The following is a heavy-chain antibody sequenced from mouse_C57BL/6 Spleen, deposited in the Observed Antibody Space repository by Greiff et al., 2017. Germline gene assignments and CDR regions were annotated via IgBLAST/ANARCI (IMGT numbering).Heavy chain of an antibody. CDR2: INPNNGGT. J-gene: IGHJ4*01. Sequence: LVEPGASVKISCKASGYTFTDYYMNWVKQSHGKSLEWIGDINPNNGGTSYNQKFKGKATLTVDKSSSTAYMELRSLTSEDSAVYYCARPITTVVAKAMDYWGQGTSVTVSS. CDR3: ARPITTVVAKAMDY. CDR1: GYTFTDYY. V-gene: IGHV1-26*01. D-gene: IGHD1-1*01.